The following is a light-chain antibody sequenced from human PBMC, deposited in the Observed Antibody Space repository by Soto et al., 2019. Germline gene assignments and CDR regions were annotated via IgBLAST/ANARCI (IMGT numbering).Light chain of an antibody. Sequence: QSVLTQPPSASGTPGQRVTISCSGSVSNIGSNTVNWYQHLPGTAPKLLIYRSRQRPSGVPDRFSGSKSGTSASLAISGLQPEDEADYYCATWDVSLNGPVFGGGTKLTVL. V-gene: IGLV1-44*01. CDR1: VSNIGSNT. CDR3: ATWDVSLNGPV. J-gene: IGLJ2*01. CDR2: RSR.